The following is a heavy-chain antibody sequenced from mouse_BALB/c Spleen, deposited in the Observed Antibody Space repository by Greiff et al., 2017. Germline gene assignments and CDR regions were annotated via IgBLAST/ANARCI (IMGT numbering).Heavy chain of an antibody. J-gene: IGHJ4*01. CDR3: AREGTYYGSSYGAMDY. D-gene: IGHD1-1*01. Sequence: EVQLQQSGPELVKPGASVKISCKASGYSFTGYYMHWVKQSHVKSLEWIGRINPYNGATSYNQNFKDKASLTVDKSSSTAYMELHSLTSEDSAVYYCAREGTYYGSSYGAMDYWGQGTSVTVSS. CDR1: GYSFTGYY. V-gene: IGHV1-26*01. CDR2: INPYNGAT.